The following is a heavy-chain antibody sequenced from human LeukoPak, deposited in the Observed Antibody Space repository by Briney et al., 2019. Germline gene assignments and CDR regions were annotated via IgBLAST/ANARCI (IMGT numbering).Heavy chain of an antibody. CDR1: GFTFSSYA. Sequence: GGSLRLSCAASGFTFSSYAMSWVRQAPGKGLEWVSAISGSGGSTYYADSVKGRFTISRDNSKNTLYLQMNSLRAEDTAVYYCAKIWRMKGHSGYAGTYYFDYWGQGTLVTVSS. J-gene: IGHJ4*02. D-gene: IGHD5-12*01. CDR3: AKIWRMKGHSGYAGTYYFDY. V-gene: IGHV3-23*01. CDR2: ISGSGGST.